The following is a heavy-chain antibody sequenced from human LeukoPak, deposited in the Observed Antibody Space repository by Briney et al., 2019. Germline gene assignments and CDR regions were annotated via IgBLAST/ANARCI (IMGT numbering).Heavy chain of an antibody. Sequence: ASVKVSCKASGYTFTSYDINWVRQATGQGLEWMGGLTQFFRRTNYTQKFQGRLTITTDESSSTAYMELSDLRSDDTAIYYCATSESGRSWDWFAPWGQGTLVTVSS. J-gene: IGHJ5*02. D-gene: IGHD3-10*01. CDR1: GYTFTSYD. CDR3: ATSESGRSWDWFAP. CDR2: LTQFFRRT. V-gene: IGHV1-69*05.